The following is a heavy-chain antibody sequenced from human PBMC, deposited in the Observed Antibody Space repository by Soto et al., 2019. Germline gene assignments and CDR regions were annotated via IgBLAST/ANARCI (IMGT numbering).Heavy chain of an antibody. Sequence: GGSLRLSCAASGFSFSRHSMNWVRQAPGKGLEWVSSISPTSEYIYHADSVKGRFTISRDNAKNSLYLQMDSLRADDTAVYYCARKSYYVDSGFYDYWGQGALVTVS. CDR3: ARKSYYVDSGFYDY. CDR2: ISPTSEYI. CDR1: GFSFSRHS. J-gene: IGHJ4*02. V-gene: IGHV3-21*01. D-gene: IGHD3-22*01.